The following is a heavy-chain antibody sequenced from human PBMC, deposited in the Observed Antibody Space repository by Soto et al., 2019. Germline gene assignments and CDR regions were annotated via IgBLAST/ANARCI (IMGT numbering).Heavy chain of an antibody. CDR1: GFTFSSYA. CDR2: ISGSGGST. Sequence: GGSLRLSCAASGFTFSSYAMSWVRQAPGKGLEWVSAISGSGGSTYYADSVKGRFTISRDNSKNTLYLQMNSLRAEDTAVYYCAKDTGTYFDWENHNWFDPWGQGTLVTVSS. D-gene: IGHD3-9*01. CDR3: AKDTGTYFDWENHNWFDP. J-gene: IGHJ5*02. V-gene: IGHV3-23*01.